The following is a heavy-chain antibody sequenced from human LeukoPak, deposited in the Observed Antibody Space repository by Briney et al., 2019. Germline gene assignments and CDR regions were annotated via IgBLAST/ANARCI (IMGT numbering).Heavy chain of an antibody. V-gene: IGHV3-7*03. CDR3: ARDLFRCGGVCYVSSGY. D-gene: IGHD2-21*02. CDR1: GFTLSSCW. J-gene: IGHJ4*02. CDR2: IKQDGSEK. Sequence: PGGSLRLSCAASGFTLSSCWMSWVRQAPGKGLEWVANIKQDGSEKYYVDSVKGRFTISRDNAKNSLYLQMNSLRAEDTAVYYCARDLFRCGGVCYVSSGYWGQGTLVTVSS.